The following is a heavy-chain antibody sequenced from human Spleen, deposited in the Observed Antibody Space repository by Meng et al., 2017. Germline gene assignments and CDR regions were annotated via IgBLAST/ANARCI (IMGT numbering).Heavy chain of an antibody. CDR1: GGSFSDYY. Sequence: HGHLPQWGVGMLKPSETLSLTCVVSGGSFSDYYWSWIRQPPGKGLEWIGEINHSGSTNYNPSLESRATISVDTSQNNLSLKLSSVTAADSAVYYCARGPTTMAHDFDYWGQGTLVTVSS. D-gene: IGHD4-11*01. CDR3: ARGPTTMAHDFDY. V-gene: IGHV4-34*01. J-gene: IGHJ4*02. CDR2: INHSGST.